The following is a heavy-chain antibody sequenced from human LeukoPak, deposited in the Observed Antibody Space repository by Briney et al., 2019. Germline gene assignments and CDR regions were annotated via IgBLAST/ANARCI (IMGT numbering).Heavy chain of an antibody. CDR3: ALGPKSGANWFDP. J-gene: IGHJ5*02. Sequence: ESGPTLVKPTQTLTLTCSFSGFSLTTRGVGVAWIRQPPAKALEWLALIYWDDDKAYSPSLKHRLTITKDTSKNQVVLTMTNMDPVDTATYFCALGPKSGANWFDPWGQGSLVTVSS. CDR2: IYWDDDK. D-gene: IGHD1-26*01. V-gene: IGHV2-5*02. CDR1: GFSLTTRGVG.